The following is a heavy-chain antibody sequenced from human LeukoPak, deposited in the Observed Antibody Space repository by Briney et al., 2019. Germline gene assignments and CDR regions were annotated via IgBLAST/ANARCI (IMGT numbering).Heavy chain of an antibody. CDR2: ISGGGGST. Sequence: GGSLRLSCAASGFTFTSYSMNWVRQAPGKGLEWVSTISGGGGSTYYADSVKGRFTISRDNSKNTLYLQMNSLRAEDTAVYYCANYYGDYNGYWGQGTLVTVSS. CDR1: GFTFTSYS. D-gene: IGHD4-17*01. V-gene: IGHV3-23*01. J-gene: IGHJ4*02. CDR3: ANYYGDYNGY.